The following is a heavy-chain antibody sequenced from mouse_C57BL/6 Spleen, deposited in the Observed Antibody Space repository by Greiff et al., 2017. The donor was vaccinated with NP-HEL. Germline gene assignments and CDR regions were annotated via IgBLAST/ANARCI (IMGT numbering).Heavy chain of an antibody. D-gene: IGHD1-1*01. CDR2: IHPNSGST. CDR3: ARRYYGSEDWYFDV. CDR1: GCTFTSYW. J-gene: IGHJ1*03. V-gene: IGHV1-64*01. Sequence: VQLQQPGAELVKPGASVKLSCKASGCTFTSYWMHWVKQRPGQGLEWIGMIHPNSGSTNYNEKFKSKATLTVDKSSSTAYMQLSSLTSEDSAVYYCARRYYGSEDWYFDVWGTGTTVTVSS.